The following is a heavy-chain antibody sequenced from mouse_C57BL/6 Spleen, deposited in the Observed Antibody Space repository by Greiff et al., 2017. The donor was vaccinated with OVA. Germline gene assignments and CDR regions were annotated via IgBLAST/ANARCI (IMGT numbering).Heavy chain of an antibody. CDR2: IRLKSDNYAT. CDR1: GFTFSNYW. CDR3: TADPLFDY. V-gene: IGHV6-3*01. Sequence: EVHLVESGGGLVQPGGSMKLSCVASGFTFSNYWMNWVRQSPEKGLEWVAQIRLKSDNYATHYAESVKGRFTISRDDSKSSVYLQMNNLRAEDTGIYYCTADPLFDYWGQGTTLTVSS. J-gene: IGHJ2*01.